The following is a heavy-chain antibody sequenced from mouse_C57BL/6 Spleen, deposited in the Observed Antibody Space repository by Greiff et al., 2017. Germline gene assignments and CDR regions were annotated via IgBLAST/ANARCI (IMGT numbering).Heavy chain of an antibody. CDR3: ARNHYYGSSYGYFDV. V-gene: IGHV1-64*01. Sequence: QVQLQQPGAELVKPGASVKLSCKASGYTFTSYWMHWVKQRPGQGLEWIGMIHPNSGSTNYNEKFKSKATLTVDKASSTAYMQLSSLTSEDSAVYDCARNHYYGSSYGYFDVWGTGTTVTVSS. CDR1: GYTFTSYW. CDR2: IHPNSGST. D-gene: IGHD1-1*01. J-gene: IGHJ1*03.